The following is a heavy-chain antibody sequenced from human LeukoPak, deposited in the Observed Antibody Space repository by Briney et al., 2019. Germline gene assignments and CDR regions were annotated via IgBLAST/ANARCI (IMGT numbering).Heavy chain of an antibody. D-gene: IGHD6-19*01. CDR3: ARTIAVNGGDFDY. J-gene: IGHJ4*02. CDR1: GFSFSSHW. CDR2: INGDGATS. V-gene: IGHV3-74*01. Sequence: GGSLRLSCAASGFSFSSHWMHWVRQTPGKGLVWVARINGDGATSSHADSVKGRFTISRDNAKNTLYLQMNSLRAEDTALYYCARTIAVNGGDFDYWGQGTLVTVSS.